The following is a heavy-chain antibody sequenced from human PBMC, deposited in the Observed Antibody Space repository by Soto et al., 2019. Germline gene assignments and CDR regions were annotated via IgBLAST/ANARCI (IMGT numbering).Heavy chain of an antibody. V-gene: IGHV3-33*01. CDR2: IWYDGSNK. CDR3: ARDRDSGYVDY. Sequence: GGSLRLSCAASGFTFSSYGMHWVRQAPGKGLEWVAVIWYDGSNKYYADSVKGRFTISRDNSKNTLYLQMNSLRAEDTAVYYCARDRDSGYVDYWGQGTLVTVSS. CDR1: GFTFSSYG. D-gene: IGHD1-26*01. J-gene: IGHJ4*02.